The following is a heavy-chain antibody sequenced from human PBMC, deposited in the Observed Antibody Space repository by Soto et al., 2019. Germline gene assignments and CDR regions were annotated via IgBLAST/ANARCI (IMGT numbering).Heavy chain of an antibody. J-gene: IGHJ3*02. CDR1: GYSFTNYW. CDR2: IYPGYSDT. D-gene: IGHD2-15*01. CDR3: GYCSGGGMNGFDI. Sequence: GESLKISCKGSGYSFTNYWIGWVRQMPGKVLEWMGIIYPGYSDTRYGPSFQGQVTISADNSISTAYLQWSSLKALDTAMYYCGYCSGGGMNGFDIWGQGTMVTVSS. V-gene: IGHV5-51*01.